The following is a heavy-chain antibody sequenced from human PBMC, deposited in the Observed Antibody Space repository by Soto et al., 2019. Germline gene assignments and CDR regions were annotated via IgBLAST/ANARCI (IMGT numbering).Heavy chain of an antibody. J-gene: IGHJ4*02. CDR3: ATLNYYDSSGYYWIGGLADY. D-gene: IGHD3-22*01. CDR1: GGSISYDHYH. V-gene: IGHV4-30-4*01. Sequence: SETLSLTCTVSGGSISYDHYHWTWIRQPPGKGLEWIGYIHYSGSVFYNPSLQSRLSMSVDTSKNLFSLKLSSVTAADTAVYYCATLNYYDSSGYYWIGGLADYWGQGTLVTVSS. CDR2: IHYSGSV.